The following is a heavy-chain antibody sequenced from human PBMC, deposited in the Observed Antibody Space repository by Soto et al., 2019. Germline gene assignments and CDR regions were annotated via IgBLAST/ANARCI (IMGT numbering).Heavy chain of an antibody. CDR3: XRVPAANSNYYYYGMDV. V-gene: IGHV3-33*01. J-gene: IGHJ6*02. D-gene: IGHD2-2*01. Sequence: PGGSLRLSCAASGFTFSSYGMHWVRQAPGKGLEWVAIIWYDGSNKYYADSVKGRFSISRDNSKNTLYLQMNSLRAEDTAVYYCXRVPAANSNYYYYGMDVWGRGTTVTVSS. CDR2: IWYDGSNK. CDR1: GFTFSSYG.